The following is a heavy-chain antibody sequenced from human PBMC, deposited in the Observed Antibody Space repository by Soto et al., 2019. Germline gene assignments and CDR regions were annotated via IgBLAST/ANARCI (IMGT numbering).Heavy chain of an antibody. CDR2: IYSSGDG. V-gene: IGHV3-53*01. J-gene: IGHJ5*02. CDR1: GFSVSSNY. Sequence: GGSLRLSCAASGFSVSSNYMSWVRQAPGKGLEWVSLIYSSGDGYYADSVKGRFTISRDNSRNTLYLQMNSLRVEETAVYYCSTDPYPNGGPSGQGTLVTVSS. D-gene: IGHD3-16*01. CDR3: STDPYPNGGP.